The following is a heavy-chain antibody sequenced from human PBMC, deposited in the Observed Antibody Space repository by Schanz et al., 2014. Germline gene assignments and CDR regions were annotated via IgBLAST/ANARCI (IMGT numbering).Heavy chain of an antibody. CDR3: ARARYGLDV. CDR1: GYIFSSYA. Sequence: QVQLVQSGAEVKNPGASVKVSCKASGYIFSSYAIHWVRQAPGQGLEWMGWINPTTGNPGYAQGFTGRFVFSFDTSVSTADLQSSCLKAEDTAVYYCARARYGLDVWGQGTTVTVSS. CDR2: INPTTGNP. V-gene: IGHV7-4-1*02. J-gene: IGHJ6*02.